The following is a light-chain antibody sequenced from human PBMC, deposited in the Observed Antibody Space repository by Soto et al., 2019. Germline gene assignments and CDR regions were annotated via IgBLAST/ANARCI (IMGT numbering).Light chain of an antibody. CDR2: GAS. CDR1: QSVSSSY. CDR3: QHYDSLPIT. Sequence: EIFLTQSPATLSLSPWERATLSCRASQSVSSSYLAWYQQKPGQPPRLLIYGASSRATGIPDRFSGSGSGTDFTLTISRLEPEDFAVFYCQHYDSLPITFGQGTRLEIK. V-gene: IGKV3-20*01. J-gene: IGKJ5*01.